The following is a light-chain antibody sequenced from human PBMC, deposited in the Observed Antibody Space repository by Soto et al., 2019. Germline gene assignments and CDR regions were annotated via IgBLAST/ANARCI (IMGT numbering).Light chain of an antibody. CDR1: QTISTW. V-gene: IGKV1-5*03. J-gene: IGKJ3*01. Sequence: DIQVTQSPPTLSASVGDRVTITCRASQTISTWMAWYQQKPGKAPKLLIYKASTLKSGVPSRFSGSRSGTDFTLTVSSLQPEDFATYYCQQFDDYPFTFGPGTKVDIK. CDR3: QQFDDYPFT. CDR2: KAS.